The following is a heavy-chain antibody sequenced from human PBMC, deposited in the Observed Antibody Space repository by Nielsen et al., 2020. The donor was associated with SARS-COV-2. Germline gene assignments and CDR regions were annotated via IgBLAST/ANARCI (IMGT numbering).Heavy chain of an antibody. J-gene: IGHJ3*02. CDR2: MNPNSGNT. D-gene: IGHD6-19*01. CDR1: GYTFTSYD. CDR3: ARGERWLAPDAFDI. Sequence: ASVKVSCKASGYTFTSYDINWVRQATGQGLEWMGWMNPNSGNTGYAQKFQGRVTITADESTSTAYMELSSLRSEDTAVYYCARGERWLAPDAFDIWGQGTMVTVSS. V-gene: IGHV1-8*01.